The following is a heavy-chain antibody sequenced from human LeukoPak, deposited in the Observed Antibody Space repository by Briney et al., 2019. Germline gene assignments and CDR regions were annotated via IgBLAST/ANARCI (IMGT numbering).Heavy chain of an antibody. V-gene: IGHV4-34*01. D-gene: IGHD3-22*01. J-gene: IGHJ4*02. Sequence: SETLSLTCAVYGGSFSGYYWSWIRQPPGKGLEWIGEINHSGSTNYNPSLKSRVLMLVHTSENQFSLQLTSVTAADTAIYYCASHSGSGYSDYWGQGTLVTVSS. CDR3: ASHSGSGYSDY. CDR1: GGSFSGYY. CDR2: INHSGST.